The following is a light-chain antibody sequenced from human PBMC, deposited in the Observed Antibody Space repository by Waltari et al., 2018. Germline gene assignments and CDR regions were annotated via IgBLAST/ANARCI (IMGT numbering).Light chain of an antibody. CDR2: KGI. V-gene: IGLV8-61*01. J-gene: IGLJ3*02. CDR1: SGSVSSTSY. Sequence: QTVVTQEPSLSVSPGGTVTLTSALSSGSVSSTSYPTWYQQTPGQPPRTLVYKGISRSSGVPDRFSGSILANTAALTITGAQADDESDYYCSMYMGSGVWVFGGGTKLTVL. CDR3: SMYMGSGVWV.